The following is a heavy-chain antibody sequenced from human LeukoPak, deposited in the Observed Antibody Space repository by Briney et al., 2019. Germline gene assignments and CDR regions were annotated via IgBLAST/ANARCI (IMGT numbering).Heavy chain of an antibody. CDR2: IRYDGSNK. J-gene: IGHJ4*02. CDR1: GFTFSSYG. V-gene: IGHV3-30*02. D-gene: IGHD6-13*01. CDR3: AKASPIAAAAVFDY. Sequence: GGSLRLFCAASGFTFSSYGMHWVRQAPGKGLEWVAFIRYDGSNKYYADSVKGRFTISRDNSKNTLYLQMNSLRAEDTAVYYCAKASPIAAAAVFDYWGQGTLVTVSS.